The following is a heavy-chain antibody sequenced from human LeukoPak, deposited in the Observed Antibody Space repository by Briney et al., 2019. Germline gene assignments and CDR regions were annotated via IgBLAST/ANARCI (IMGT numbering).Heavy chain of an antibody. D-gene: IGHD5-18*01. CDR1: GGSFSGYY. V-gene: IGHV4-34*01. CDR2: INHSGST. CDR3: ARGYSSGLNWFDP. Sequence: ETLSLTCAVYGGSFSGYYWSWIRQPPGKGLEWIGEINHSGSTNYNPSLKSRVTISVDTSKNQFSLKLSSVTAADTAVYYCARGYSSGLNWFDPWGQGTLVTVSS. J-gene: IGHJ5*02.